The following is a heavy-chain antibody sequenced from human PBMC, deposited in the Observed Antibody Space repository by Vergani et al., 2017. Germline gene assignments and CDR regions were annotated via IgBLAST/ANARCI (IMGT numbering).Heavy chain of an antibody. CDR1: GGSISSHY. Sequence: QVQLQESGPGLVKPSETLSLTCTVSGGSISSHYWSWIRQPPGKGLEWIGDIYYSGSTNYNPSLKSRVTISVDTSKNQFSLKLSSVTAADTAVYYCARVDGVRETFEIWGQGTMVTVSS. CDR2: IYYSGST. D-gene: IGHD2-2*03. V-gene: IGHV4-59*11. CDR3: ARVDGVRETFEI. J-gene: IGHJ3*02.